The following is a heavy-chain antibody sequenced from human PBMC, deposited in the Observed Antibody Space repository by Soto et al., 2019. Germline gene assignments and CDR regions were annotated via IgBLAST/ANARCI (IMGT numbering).Heavy chain of an antibody. CDR2: ISGSGGST. D-gene: IGHD2-21*01. V-gene: IGHV3-23*01. J-gene: IGHJ6*03. CDR1: GFTFSSYA. CDR3: AKTAGGDALYYYYYMDV. Sequence: GGSLRLSCAASGFTFSSYAMSWVRQAPGKGLEWVSAISGSGGSTYYADSVKGRFTISRDNSKNTLYLQMNSLRAEDTAVYYCAKTAGGDALYYYYYMDVWGKGTTVTVSS.